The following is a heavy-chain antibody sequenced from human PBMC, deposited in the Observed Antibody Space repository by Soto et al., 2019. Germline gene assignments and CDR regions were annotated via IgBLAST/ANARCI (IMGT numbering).Heavy chain of an antibody. Sequence: PSETLSLTCTVSGGSISSGGYYWSWIRQHPGKGLEWIGYIYYSGSTYYNPSLKSRVTISVDTSKNQFSLKLSSVTAADTAVYYCARLPYGGNLYWFDPWGQGTLVTVSS. CDR3: ARLPYGGNLYWFDP. D-gene: IGHD4-17*01. CDR1: GGSISSGGYY. V-gene: IGHV4-31*03. CDR2: IYYSGST. J-gene: IGHJ5*02.